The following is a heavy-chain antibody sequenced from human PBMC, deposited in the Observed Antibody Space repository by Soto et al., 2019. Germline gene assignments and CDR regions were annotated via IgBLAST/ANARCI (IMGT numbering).Heavy chain of an antibody. V-gene: IGHV4-30-4*01. CDR2: IYYSGST. Sequence: QVQLQESGPGLVKPSQTLSLTCTVSGGSISSGDYYWSWIRQPPGKGLEWIGYIYYSGSTYYNPSLKSRVTISVDTSKNQFSLKLSSVTAADTAVYYCARWDCSSTSCYPFDYRGQGTLVTVSS. CDR3: ARWDCSSTSCYPFDY. CDR1: GGSISSGDYY. D-gene: IGHD2-2*01. J-gene: IGHJ4*02.